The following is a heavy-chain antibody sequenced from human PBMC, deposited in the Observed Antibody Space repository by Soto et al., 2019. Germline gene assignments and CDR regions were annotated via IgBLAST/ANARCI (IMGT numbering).Heavy chain of an antibody. J-gene: IGHJ4*02. CDR1: GFTFSMYG. V-gene: IGHV3-30*03. CDR3: ARDRRVIPDADMDY. D-gene: IGHD2-21*01. CDR2: IYSDGSPQ. Sequence: QVQLVESGGGVVQPGSSLRLSCEASGFTFSMYGMHWVRQAPGKGLEWVGVIYSDGSPQYYGDSVKGRFTISRDNSNKMVYLQMTVLRLDDSALYYCARDRRVIPDADMDYWGQGVLVTVSS.